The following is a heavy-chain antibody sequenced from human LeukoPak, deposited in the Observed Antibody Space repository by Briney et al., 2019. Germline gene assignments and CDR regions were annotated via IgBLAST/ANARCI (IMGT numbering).Heavy chain of an antibody. Sequence: GGSLTLSCAASGFTFSSYGMHWVRQAPGKGLEWVAFVRYDGSNKYYADSEKGRFTISRDNSKNTLYLQMNSLRAEDTAVYYCAKDPPRRGIFYYYYMDVWGKGTTVTISS. J-gene: IGHJ6*03. D-gene: IGHD3-16*01. CDR3: AKDPPRRGIFYYYYMDV. V-gene: IGHV3-30*02. CDR2: VRYDGSNK. CDR1: GFTFSSYG.